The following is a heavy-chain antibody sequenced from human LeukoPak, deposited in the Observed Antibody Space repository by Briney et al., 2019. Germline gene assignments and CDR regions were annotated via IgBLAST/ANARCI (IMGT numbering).Heavy chain of an antibody. CDR2: IIPLFGTA. Sequence: GASVKVSCKATGGTFSSYAISWVRQAPGQGLEWMGGIIPLFGTANYAQKFQGRVTITSHKSTRTAYMHLNSLSSEDTAVYYCARADSSRDYYYMDVWGKGTTVTVSS. D-gene: IGHD2-21*02. V-gene: IGHV1-69*06. CDR3: ARADSSRDYYYMDV. CDR1: GGTFSSYA. J-gene: IGHJ6*03.